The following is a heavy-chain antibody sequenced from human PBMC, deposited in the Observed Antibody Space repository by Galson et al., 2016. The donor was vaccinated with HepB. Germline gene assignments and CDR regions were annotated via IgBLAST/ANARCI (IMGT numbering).Heavy chain of an antibody. CDR1: GGTFSSFA. CDR2: INPSGGST. J-gene: IGHJ4*02. D-gene: IGHD2-15*01. CDR3: ARYPLFCSGGTCYRDAYHCPDY. V-gene: IGHV1-46*01. Sequence: SVKVSCKASGGTFSSFAINWVRQAPGQGLEWMGIINPSGGSTSSPQKFRGRVTVTRDTSTSTVYMELSSLRSEDTAGYYCARYPLFCSGGTCYRDAYHCPDYWGKGTLVTVSS.